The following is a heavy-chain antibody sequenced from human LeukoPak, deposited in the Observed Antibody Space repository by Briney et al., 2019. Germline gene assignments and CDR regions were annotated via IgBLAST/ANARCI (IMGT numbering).Heavy chain of an antibody. Sequence: GGSLRLSCAASGFTFSDYAMNWVRQAPGKGLEYLSGISSDGGRTYYANSVKGRFIISRDNSKNTLHLQMGSLRDEDMAVYYCVRGGVYTSHQYFQHWGQGTLVTVPS. CDR2: ISSDGGRT. J-gene: IGHJ1*01. CDR1: GFTFSDYA. CDR3: VRGGVYTSHQYFQH. V-gene: IGHV3-64*01. D-gene: IGHD6-6*01.